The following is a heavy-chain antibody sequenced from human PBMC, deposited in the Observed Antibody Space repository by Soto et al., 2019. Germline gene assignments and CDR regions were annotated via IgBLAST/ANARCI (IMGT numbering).Heavy chain of an antibody. CDR3: ARGPDRSGFYLFDF. CDR2: IIPISGTR. Sequence: WPSVKVSCKASGGSFSNHAISWVRQAPGQGPEWMGGIIPISGTRNYAQKFRDRVTITADESMTTAYMELSSLRSEDSAVYYCARGPDRSGFYLFDFWGQGTLVTVSS. D-gene: IGHD3-22*01. V-gene: IGHV1-69*13. CDR1: GGSFSNHA. J-gene: IGHJ4*02.